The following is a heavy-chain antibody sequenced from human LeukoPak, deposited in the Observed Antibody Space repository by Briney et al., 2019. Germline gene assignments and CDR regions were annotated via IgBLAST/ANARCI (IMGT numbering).Heavy chain of an antibody. V-gene: IGHV1-18*01. CDR3: AREFHDSSGYYYQD. CDR1: GYTFTSYG. J-gene: IGHJ1*01. CDR2: ISAYNGNT. Sequence: ASVKVSCKASGYTFTSYGIGWVRQAPGQGLEWMGWISAYNGNTNYAQKLQGRVTMTTDTSTSTAYMELRSLRSDDTAVYYCAREFHDSSGYYYQDWGQGTLVTVSS. D-gene: IGHD3-22*01.